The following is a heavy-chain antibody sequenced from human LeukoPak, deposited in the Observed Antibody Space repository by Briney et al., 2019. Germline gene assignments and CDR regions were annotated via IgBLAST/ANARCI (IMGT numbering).Heavy chain of an antibody. V-gene: IGHV4-34*01. CDR2: INHSGST. Sequence: SETLSLTCAVYGGSFSGYYWSRIRQPPGKGLEWIGEINHSGSTNYNPSLKSRVTISVDTSKNQFSLKLSSVTAADTAVYYCARGIAVAGTGPPYNWFDPWGQGTLVTVSS. J-gene: IGHJ5*02. CDR1: GGSFSGYY. CDR3: ARGIAVAGTGPPYNWFDP. D-gene: IGHD6-19*01.